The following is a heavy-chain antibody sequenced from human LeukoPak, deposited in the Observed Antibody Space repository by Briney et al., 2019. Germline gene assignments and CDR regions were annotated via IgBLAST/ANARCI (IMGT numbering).Heavy chain of an antibody. V-gene: IGHV5-51*01. CDR1: GYSFTSYW. CDR3: ARLDGDGRFEYFQY. D-gene: IGHD2-21*02. Sequence: GESLKISCKGSGYSFTSYWIGWVRQMPGKGLEWMGIIYPGDSDTTYSPSFEGQVTISADKSISTAYLQWSRLKVSDTAMYYCARLDGDGRFEYFQYWGQGTLVTVSS. J-gene: IGHJ1*01. CDR2: IYPGDSDT.